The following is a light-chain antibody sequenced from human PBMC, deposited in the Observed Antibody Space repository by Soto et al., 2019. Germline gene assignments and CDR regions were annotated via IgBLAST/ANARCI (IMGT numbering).Light chain of an antibody. CDR2: ETS. CDR3: VSWDDSLSGLV. V-gene: IGLV2-14*02. J-gene: IGLJ1*01. Sequence: QSALTQPASVSGSPGQSVTISCTGTSSDFGSYKFVSWYQHHPGKVPKVIIYETSKRPSGVPDRFSGSKSGTSASLAISGLRSEDEGDYYCVSWDDSLSGLVFGTGTKVTVL. CDR1: SSDFGSYKF.